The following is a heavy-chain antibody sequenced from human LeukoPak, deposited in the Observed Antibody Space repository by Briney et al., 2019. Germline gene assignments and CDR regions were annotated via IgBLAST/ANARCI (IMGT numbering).Heavy chain of an antibody. Sequence: ASVKVSCKASGYTFTSYAMNWVRQAPGQGLEWMGWINTNTGNPTYAQGFTGRFVFSLDTSVSTAYLQISSLKAEDTAVYYCARGSKAGYYYDRAWFDPWAREPWSPSPQ. J-gene: IGHJ5*02. CDR1: GYTFTSYA. V-gene: IGHV7-4-1*02. CDR2: INTNTGNP. CDR3: ARGSKAGYYYDRAWFDP. D-gene: IGHD3-22*01.